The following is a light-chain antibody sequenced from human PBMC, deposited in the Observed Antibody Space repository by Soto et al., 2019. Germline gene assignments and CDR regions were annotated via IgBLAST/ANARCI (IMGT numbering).Light chain of an antibody. Sequence: DIQMTQSPFSLSASVGDRDTITCQATQDISNYLNWYQQKPGKAPKLLIYDASNLETGVPSRFSGSGSGTDFTFTISSLQPEDIATYYCQQYDNLPYTFGQGTKLEIK. J-gene: IGKJ2*01. CDR1: QDISNY. CDR3: QQYDNLPYT. CDR2: DAS. V-gene: IGKV1-33*01.